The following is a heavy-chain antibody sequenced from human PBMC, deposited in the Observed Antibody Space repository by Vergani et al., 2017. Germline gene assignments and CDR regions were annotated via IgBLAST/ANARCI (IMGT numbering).Heavy chain of an antibody. J-gene: IGHJ6*03. CDR1: GGSFTSYH. V-gene: IGHV4-34*01. CDR3: ARVNTETNGHLYYYYYMDV. Sequence: QVQLQQWGGGLLKPSETLSLTCVVTGGSFTSYHWTWIRQSPGEGLEWVGDIDHTGRPDYNPSLKSRLTMSVDKSRNQFSLTLTSVTATDTAIYFCARVNTETNGHLYYYYYMDVWGQGTAVTV. D-gene: IGHD4-11*01. CDR2: IDHTGRP.